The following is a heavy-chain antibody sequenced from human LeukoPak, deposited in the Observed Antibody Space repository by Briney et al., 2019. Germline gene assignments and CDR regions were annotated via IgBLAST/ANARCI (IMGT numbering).Heavy chain of an antibody. CDR2: TYYRSKWYN. Sequence: SQTLSLTCAISGDSVSSNSVAWNWIRQSPSRGLGWLGRTYYRSKWYNDYAVSVKSRITISPDTSKNQFSLQLNSVTPEDTAVYYCARDDTVTAWGNWFDPWGQGTLVTVSS. V-gene: IGHV6-1*01. J-gene: IGHJ5*02. D-gene: IGHD2-21*02. CDR3: ARDDTVTAWGNWFDP. CDR1: GDSVSSNSVA.